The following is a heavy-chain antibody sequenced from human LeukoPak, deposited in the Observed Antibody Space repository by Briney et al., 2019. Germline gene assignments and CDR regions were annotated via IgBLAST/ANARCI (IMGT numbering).Heavy chain of an antibody. CDR3: ARTYYDILTSNWFDP. J-gene: IGHJ5*02. CDR1: GGSFSGYY. V-gene: IGHV4-34*01. D-gene: IGHD3-9*01. Sequence: SETLSLTCAVYGGSFSGYYWSWIRQPPGKGLKWIGEINHSGSTNYNPSLKSRVTISVDTSKNQFSLKLSSVTAADTAVYYCARTYYDILTSNWFDPWGQGTLVTVSS. CDR2: INHSGST.